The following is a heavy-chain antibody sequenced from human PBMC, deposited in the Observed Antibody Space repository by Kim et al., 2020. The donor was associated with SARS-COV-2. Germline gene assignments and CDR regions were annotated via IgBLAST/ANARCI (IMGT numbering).Heavy chain of an antibody. CDR2: ISGSSTYT. J-gene: IGHJ6*02. CDR1: GFTFSDYY. CDR3: ARDTTALTADNFYGLDV. V-gene: IGHV3-11*05. D-gene: IGHD7-27*01. Sequence: GGSLRLSCAASGFTFSDYYMTWIRQAPGKGLEWVSYISGSSTYTNYADSVKGRFTISRDNAKNSLYLQMNILTAEDTAVYYCARDTTALTADNFYGLDVWGQGTTVTVSS.